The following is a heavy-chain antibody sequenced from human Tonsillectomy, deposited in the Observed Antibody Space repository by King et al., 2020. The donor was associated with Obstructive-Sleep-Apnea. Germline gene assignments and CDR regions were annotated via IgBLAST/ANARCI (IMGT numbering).Heavy chain of an antibody. D-gene: IGHD1-26*01. CDR1: GFSFSSYT. Sequence: DVQLVESGGGLVKPGGSLRLSCAASGFSFSSYTMNWVRQVPGKGLEWVSSISSGSGYIYYTDSVKGRFTISRDNAKNSLYLQMNSLRAEDTAVYYCVRDLMGAIDSWGQGTLVTVSS. CDR3: VRDLMGAIDS. V-gene: IGHV3-21*01. CDR2: ISSGSGYI. J-gene: IGHJ4*02.